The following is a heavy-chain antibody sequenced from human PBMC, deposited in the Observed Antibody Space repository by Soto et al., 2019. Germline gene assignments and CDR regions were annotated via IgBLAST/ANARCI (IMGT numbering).Heavy chain of an antibody. CDR1: GYTFTSCY. V-gene: IGHV1-46*01. D-gene: IGHD1-26*01. Sequence: QVQMVQSGADVKKPGASVKISCEASGYTFTSCYMHWVRQAPGQGLEWMGIINPSDGSTSYAQRFQCRVTLTRDTSTSTVYMELSSLRSEDTAVYYCARADKGGSYWGQGTLVTVSS. J-gene: IGHJ4*02. CDR2: INPSDGST. CDR3: ARADKGGSY.